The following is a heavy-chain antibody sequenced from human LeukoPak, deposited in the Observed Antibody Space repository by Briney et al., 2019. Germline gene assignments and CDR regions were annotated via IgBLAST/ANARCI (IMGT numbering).Heavy chain of an antibody. D-gene: IGHD5-18*01. J-gene: IGHJ4*02. CDR3: ASMYVLGYSYGYYLDY. CDR2: ISYDGSNK. Sequence: PGGSLRLSCAASGFTFSSYGMHWVRQAPGKGLEWVAVISYDGSNKYYADSVKGRFTISRDNSKNTLYLQMNSLRAEDTAVYYCASMYVLGYSYGYYLDYWGQGTLVTVSS. CDR1: GFTFSSYG. V-gene: IGHV3-30*04.